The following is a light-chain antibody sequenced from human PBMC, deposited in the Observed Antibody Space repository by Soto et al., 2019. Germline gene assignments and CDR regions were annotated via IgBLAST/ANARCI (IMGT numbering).Light chain of an antibody. CDR2: GTS. J-gene: IGKJ1*01. CDR1: QSIRSF. CDR3: QQSHDSPWA. V-gene: IGKV1-39*01. Sequence: DIQMTQSPASLSASVGDRVTITCRASQSIRSFLNWYQQKPGKAPKLLIYGTSSLQNGVPSRFSGSESGTECNLTISNLQAEDFASYYYQQSHDSPWAFCPGTKVEVK.